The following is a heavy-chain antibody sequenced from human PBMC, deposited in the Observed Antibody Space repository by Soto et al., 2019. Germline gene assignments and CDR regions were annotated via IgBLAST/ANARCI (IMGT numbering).Heavy chain of an antibody. CDR3: ARDSGFVPGPYYCYSHLDYYYGMDV. J-gene: IGHJ6*02. Sequence: SETLSLTCTVSGGSISSGDYYWSWIRQPPGKGLEWIGYIYYSGSTYYNPSLKRRVTISVDTSKNQFSLKLSSVTAADTAVYYCARDSGFVPGPYYCYSHLDYYYGMDVWGQGTAVTVSS. CDR1: GGSISSGDYY. V-gene: IGHV4-30-4*01. D-gene: IGHD2-15*01. CDR2: IYYSGST.